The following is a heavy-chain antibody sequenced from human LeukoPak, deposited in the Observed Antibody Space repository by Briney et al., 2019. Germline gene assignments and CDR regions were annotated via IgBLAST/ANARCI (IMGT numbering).Heavy chain of an antibody. Sequence: ASVKVSCKASGYTFTSYGISWVRQAPGQGLEWMGGIIPIFGTANYAQKFQGRVTITADESTSTAYMELSSLRSEDTAVYYCARSYSEYYMDVWGKGTTVTVSS. CDR2: IIPIFGTA. J-gene: IGHJ6*03. V-gene: IGHV1-69*13. CDR1: GYTFTSYG. CDR3: ARSYSEYYMDV. D-gene: IGHD1-26*01.